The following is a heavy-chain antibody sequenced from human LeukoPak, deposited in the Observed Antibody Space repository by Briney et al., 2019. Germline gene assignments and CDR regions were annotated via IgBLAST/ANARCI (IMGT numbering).Heavy chain of an antibody. Sequence: PSETLSLTCTVSGGSLSSYYWSWLRQPPGKGLEWIGYIYYSGSTNYNPSLKSRVTISVDTSKNQFSLKLSSVTAADTAVYYYARDLAVGAAYHYFDYWGQGTLVTVSS. CDR2: IYYSGST. J-gene: IGHJ4*02. CDR3: ARDLAVGAAYHYFDY. CDR1: GGSLSSYY. V-gene: IGHV4-59*01. D-gene: IGHD2-15*01.